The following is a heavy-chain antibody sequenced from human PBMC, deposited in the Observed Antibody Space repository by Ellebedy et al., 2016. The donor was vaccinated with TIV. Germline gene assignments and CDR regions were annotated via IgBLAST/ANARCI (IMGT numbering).Heavy chain of an antibody. D-gene: IGHD6-19*01. Sequence: AASVKVSCKVFGYTLPELSMHWVRQAPGKGLEWMGSFDPEDGETIYAQKFQGRVTMTEDTSTDTAYMELSSLRSEDTAVYYCATDIAGAVAAYYYHGMDVWGQGTTVTVSS. CDR2: FDPEDGET. V-gene: IGHV1-24*01. CDR1: GYTLPELS. CDR3: ATDIAGAVAAYYYHGMDV. J-gene: IGHJ6*02.